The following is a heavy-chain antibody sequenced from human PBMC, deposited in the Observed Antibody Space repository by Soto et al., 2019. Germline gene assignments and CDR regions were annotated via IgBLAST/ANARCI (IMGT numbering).Heavy chain of an antibody. J-gene: IGHJ4*02. CDR2: IYYSGST. D-gene: IGHD6-6*01. CDR3: ARGRKWSIAARLYYFDY. Sequence: QVQLQESGPGLVKPSETLSLTCTVSGGSISSYYWSWIRQPPGKGLEWIGYIYYSGSTNYNPSLKSRVTISVDTSKNQFSLKLSSVTAADTAVYYCARGRKWSIAARLYYFDYWGQGTLVTVSS. CDR1: GGSISSYY. V-gene: IGHV4-59*01.